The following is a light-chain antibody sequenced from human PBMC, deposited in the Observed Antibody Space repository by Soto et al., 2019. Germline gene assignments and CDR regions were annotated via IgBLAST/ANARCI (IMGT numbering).Light chain of an antibody. CDR3: QQYNNWPT. CDR2: GAS. V-gene: IGKV3-15*01. Sequence: EIVLAQSPGTLSLSPGERATLSCLASETINNNYLAWYQQKPGQPPRNLIYGASTRATGIPARFSGSGSGTEFTLTINSLQSEDFAVYFCQQYNNWPTFGQGTKVDIK. CDR1: ETINNN. J-gene: IGKJ1*01.